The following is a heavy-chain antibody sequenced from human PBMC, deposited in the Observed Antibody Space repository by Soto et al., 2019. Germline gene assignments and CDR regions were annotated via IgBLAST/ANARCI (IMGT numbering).Heavy chain of an antibody. Sequence: SETLSLTCTVSGGSISSAGYNWSWIRQHPGKGLEWIGYIYYSGSTNYNPSLKSRVTISVDTSKNQFSLKLSSVTAADTAVYYCARTAYYVILTGPDNPFDNWGQGTLVTVSS. V-gene: IGHV4-61*08. CDR3: ARTAYYVILTGPDNPFDN. D-gene: IGHD3-9*01. CDR2: IYYSGST. J-gene: IGHJ4*02. CDR1: GGSISSAGYN.